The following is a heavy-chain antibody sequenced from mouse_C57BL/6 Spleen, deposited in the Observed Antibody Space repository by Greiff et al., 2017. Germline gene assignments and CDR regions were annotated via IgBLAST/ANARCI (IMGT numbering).Heavy chain of an antibody. CDR2: IYPGDGDT. CDR3: AAYYSNYDYFDY. J-gene: IGHJ2*01. D-gene: IGHD2-5*01. Sequence: VQLQQSGPELVKPGASVKISCKASGYAFSSSWMNWVKQRPGKGLEWIGRIYPGDGDTNYNGKFKGKATLTADKSSSTAYMQLSSLTSEDSAVYCCAAYYSNYDYFDYWGQGTTLTVSS. V-gene: IGHV1-82*01. CDR1: GYAFSSSW.